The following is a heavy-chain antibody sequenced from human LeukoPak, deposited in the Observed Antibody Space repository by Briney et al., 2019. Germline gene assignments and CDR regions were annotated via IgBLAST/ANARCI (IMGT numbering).Heavy chain of an antibody. Sequence: PSETLSLTCTVSGGSISSYYWSWIRQPAEKGLEWIGSIYTSGSTNYNPSLKSRVTISVDTSKNQFSLKLSSVTAADTAVYYCARDIKYYYDSSGSLNAFDIWGQGTMVTVSS. D-gene: IGHD3-22*01. J-gene: IGHJ3*02. V-gene: IGHV4-4*07. CDR2: IYTSGST. CDR1: GGSISSYY. CDR3: ARDIKYYYDSSGSLNAFDI.